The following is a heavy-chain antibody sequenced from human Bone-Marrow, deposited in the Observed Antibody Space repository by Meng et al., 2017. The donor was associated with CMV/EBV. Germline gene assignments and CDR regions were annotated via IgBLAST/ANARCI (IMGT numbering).Heavy chain of an antibody. Sequence: GSLRLSFTVSGVSISTNTYYWGWIRQPPGKGLEWIGNIYYSGSTYYNPSLRSRVTISVDTSKSQFSLKLTSVTAADTAVYYCARDSSSSVGRLFGYWGRGTLVTVSS. CDR1: GVSISTNTYY. V-gene: IGHV4-39*07. CDR2: IYYSGST. CDR3: ARDSSSSVGRLFGY. D-gene: IGHD6-6*01. J-gene: IGHJ4*02.